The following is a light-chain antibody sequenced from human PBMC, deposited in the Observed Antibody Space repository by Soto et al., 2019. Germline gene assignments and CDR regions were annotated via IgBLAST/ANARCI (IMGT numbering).Light chain of an antibody. CDR2: DAS. CDR3: QQRRHWPVT. J-gene: IGKJ1*01. Sequence: EIVLTQSPDTLSLSPGERARLSCRASQSVSRYLAWYQQKPGQAPRLLIYDASSRATGIPAMFSGSGCGTDFTLSISSLEPEDFAVYYCQQRRHWPVTFGQGTKVEIK. V-gene: IGKV3-11*01. CDR1: QSVSRY.